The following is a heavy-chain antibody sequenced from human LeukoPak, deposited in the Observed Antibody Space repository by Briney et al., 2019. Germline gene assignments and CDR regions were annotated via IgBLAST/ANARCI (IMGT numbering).Heavy chain of an antibody. CDR3: AREGAYDSSGGVNC. D-gene: IGHD3-22*01. CDR2: ISSSSSYI. J-gene: IGHJ4*02. V-gene: IGHV3-21*01. CDR1: GFTFSSYS. Sequence: GGSLRLSCAASGFTFSSYSMHWVRQAPGKGLEWVSSISSSSSYIYYADSVKGRFTISRDNAKNSLYLQMNSLRAEDTAVYYCAREGAYDSSGGVNCWGQGTLVTVSS.